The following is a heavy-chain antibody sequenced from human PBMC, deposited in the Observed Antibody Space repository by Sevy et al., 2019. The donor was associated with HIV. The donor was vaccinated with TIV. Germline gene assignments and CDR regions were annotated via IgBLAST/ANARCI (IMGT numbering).Heavy chain of an antibody. CDR2: INQDGGEK. Sequence: GGSLRLSCAASRFTFSSYWMSWVRQAPGKELEWVANINQDGGEKYHLDSVKGRFTISRDNAKNSLYLQMNSLRAEDSDVYFCARVSSIYYDRGYYYAMDVWGQGTTVTVSS. J-gene: IGHJ6*02. D-gene: IGHD3-22*01. CDR3: ARVSSIYYDRGYYYAMDV. V-gene: IGHV3-7*01. CDR1: RFTFSSYW.